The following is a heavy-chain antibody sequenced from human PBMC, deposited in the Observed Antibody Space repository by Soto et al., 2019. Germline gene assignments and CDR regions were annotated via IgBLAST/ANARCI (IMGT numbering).Heavy chain of an antibody. Sequence: SETLSLTCTVSGGSVTSDEDYWTWIRQSPGKGLEWIGYISNSGSTGYNPSLKTRLSMSVDRSKNQFTLRLTYVTAADTAVYYCARVQSGPPHDAFDIWGQGTMVT. CDR3: ARVQSGPPHDAFDI. J-gene: IGHJ3*02. CDR2: ISNSGST. CDR1: GGSVTSDEDY. V-gene: IGHV4-30-4*01.